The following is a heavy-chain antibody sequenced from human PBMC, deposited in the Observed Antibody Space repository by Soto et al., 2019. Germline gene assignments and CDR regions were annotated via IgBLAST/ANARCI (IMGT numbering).Heavy chain of an antibody. J-gene: IGHJ4*02. CDR3: TSTSTLGSGSWP. D-gene: IGHD3-10*01. Sequence: EVQLVESGGGLVKPGGSLRLSCAASGFTFSNAWMNWVRQAPGKGLEWVGRIKSRTDGGTIDYAAPVKGRFTFSRDDSQNTVYLQMNSLKTEDTAVYYCTSTSTLGSGSWPWGQGTLVTVSS. V-gene: IGHV3-15*07. CDR1: GFTFSNAW. CDR2: IKSRTDGGTI.